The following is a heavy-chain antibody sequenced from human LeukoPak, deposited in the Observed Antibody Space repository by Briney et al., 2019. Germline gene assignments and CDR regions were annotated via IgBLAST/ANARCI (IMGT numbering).Heavy chain of an antibody. CDR2: IYPGDSDT. D-gene: IGHD6-13*01. CDR1: GYSFTSYW. CDR3: ARLEQQLVLEVRYFDY. J-gene: IGHJ4*02. V-gene: IGHV5-51*01. Sequence: GESLKISCKGSGYSFTSYWIAWVRKMPGKGLGWMGIIYPGDSDTRYSPSFQGQVTISADKSISTAYLQWSSLKASDTAMYYCARLEQQLVLEVRYFDYWGQGTLVTVSS.